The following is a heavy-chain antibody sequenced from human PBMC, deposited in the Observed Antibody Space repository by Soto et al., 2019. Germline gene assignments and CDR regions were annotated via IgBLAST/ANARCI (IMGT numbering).Heavy chain of an antibody. V-gene: IGHV4-59*08. CDR1: GGSISSYY. Sequence: SLTCTVSGGSISSYYWSWIRQPPGKGLEWIGYIYYSGSTNYNPSLKGRVVISIDTSRNQFSLRLNSLTAADRAAYFCARGVTVFGLVSRFWFDPWGQGTVVTVSS. CDR3: ARGVTVFGLVSRFWFDP. J-gene: IGHJ5*02. CDR2: IYYSGST. D-gene: IGHD3-3*01.